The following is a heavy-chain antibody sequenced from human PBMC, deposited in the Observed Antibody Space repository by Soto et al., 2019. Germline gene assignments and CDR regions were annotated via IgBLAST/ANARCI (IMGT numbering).Heavy chain of an antibody. CDR1: GYTLSNSW. CDR3: APGDFYYPLGV. V-gene: IGHV5-10-1*01. D-gene: IGHD2-21*02. J-gene: IGHJ6*02. CDR2: IDPSDSFT. Sequence: GESLKISCKASGYTLSNSWINWVRQMPGKGLEWMGRIDPSDSFTNYSPSFQGHVTISADKSISTAYLQWNSLRASDTAMYYCAPGDFYYPLGVWGQGTTVTVSS.